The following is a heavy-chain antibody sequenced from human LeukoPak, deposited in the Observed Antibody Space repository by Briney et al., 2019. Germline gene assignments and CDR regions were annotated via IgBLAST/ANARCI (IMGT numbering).Heavy chain of an antibody. CDR2: IGTGGET. J-gene: IGHJ4*02. CDR3: AKRVTVTTKYFDS. CDR1: GFTFSSYS. D-gene: IGHD4-17*01. Sequence: GGSLRLSCAASGFTFSSYSMNWVRQAPGQGLEWISVIGTGGETHYADSVRGRFTISRSNFKNTLYLQMNSLRAEDTAVYYCAKRVTVTTKYFDSWGQGTLVTVSS. V-gene: IGHV3-23*01.